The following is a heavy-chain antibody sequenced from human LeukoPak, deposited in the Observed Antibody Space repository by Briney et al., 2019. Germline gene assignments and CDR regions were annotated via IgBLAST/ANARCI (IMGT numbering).Heavy chain of an antibody. J-gene: IGHJ3*02. CDR2: INPSGGST. V-gene: IGHV1-46*01. D-gene: IGHD5-12*01. CDR1: GYTLTSYY. Sequence: EASVKVSCKASGYTLTSYYMHWVRQAPGQGLEWMGIINPSGGSTNYAQKFQGRVTMTRDMSTRTVYMELSSLRFEDTAVYYCANQEWLRFNLNAFDMWGQGTMVTVSS. CDR3: ANQEWLRFNLNAFDM.